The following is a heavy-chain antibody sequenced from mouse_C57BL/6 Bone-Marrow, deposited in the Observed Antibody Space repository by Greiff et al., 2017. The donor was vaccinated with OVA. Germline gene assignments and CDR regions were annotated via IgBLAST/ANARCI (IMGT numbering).Heavy chain of an antibody. CDR2: IDPANGNT. Sequence: EVQLQQSVAELVRPGASVKLSCTASGFNIKNTYMHWVKQRPEQGLEWIGRIDPANGNTKYAPKFQGKATITADTSSNTAYLQLSSLTSEDTAIYYCARTIDYGSYVVDYYAMDYWGQGTSVTVSS. V-gene: IGHV14-3*01. CDR3: ARTIDYGSYVVDYYAMDY. CDR1: GFNIKNTY. J-gene: IGHJ4*01. D-gene: IGHD2-1*01.